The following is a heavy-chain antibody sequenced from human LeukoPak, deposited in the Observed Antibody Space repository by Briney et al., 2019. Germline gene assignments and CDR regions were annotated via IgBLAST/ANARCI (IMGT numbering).Heavy chain of an antibody. J-gene: IGHJ4*02. CDR2: INPNSGGT. Sequence: ASAKVSCKASGYTFTGYYMHWVRQAPGQGLEWMGWINPNSGGTNYAQKFQGRVTMTRDTSISTAYMELSRLRSDDTAVYYCAGGPVGGSGSLFDYWGQGTLVTVSS. D-gene: IGHD3-10*01. CDR1: GYTFTGYY. CDR3: AGGPVGGSGSLFDY. V-gene: IGHV1-2*02.